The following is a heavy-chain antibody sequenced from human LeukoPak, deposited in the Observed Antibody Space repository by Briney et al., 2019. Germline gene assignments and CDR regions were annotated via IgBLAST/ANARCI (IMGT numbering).Heavy chain of an antibody. V-gene: IGHV3-23*01. CDR1: GFTFSSYA. CDR3: ANSVVGYCSDGSCSLGY. Sequence: GGSLRLSCAASGFTFSSYAVSWVRQAPGKGLEWVSAISGSGGSTYYADSVKGRFTISRDNSKNTLYLQMNSLRAEDTAVYYCANSVVGYCSDGSCSLGYWGQGTLVTVSS. D-gene: IGHD2-15*01. J-gene: IGHJ4*02. CDR2: ISGSGGST.